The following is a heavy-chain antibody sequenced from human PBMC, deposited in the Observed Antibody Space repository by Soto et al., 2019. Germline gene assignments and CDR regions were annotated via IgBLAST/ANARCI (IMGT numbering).Heavy chain of an antibody. D-gene: IGHD7-27*01. V-gene: IGHV3-23*01. CDR3: AKEVSLGSTVDLGY. J-gene: IGHJ1*01. CDR1: VFTFSIFA. Sequence: PGGSLRLSCAASVFTFSIFAMRWVRQAPGKGLEWVSTISGSGGSTYYADAVKGRFSISRDNSMGTLYLQMKSLRVEDTAIYYCAKEVSLGSTVDLGYWGQGTLVTVSS. CDR2: ISGSGGST.